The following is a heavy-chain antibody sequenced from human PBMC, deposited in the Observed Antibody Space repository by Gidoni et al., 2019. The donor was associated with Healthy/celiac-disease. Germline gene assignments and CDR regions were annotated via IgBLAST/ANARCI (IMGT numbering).Heavy chain of an antibody. Sequence: QVQLVESGGGVVQPGRSLRLSCAASGFTFSSYAMHWVRQAPGKGRGWVAVISYDGSNKYYADSVKGRFTISRDNSKNTLYLQMNSLRAEDTAVYYCARALSVDTAMVTNYWGQGTLVTVSS. CDR2: ISYDGSNK. J-gene: IGHJ4*02. D-gene: IGHD5-18*01. CDR1: GFTFSSYA. V-gene: IGHV3-30-3*01. CDR3: ARALSVDTAMVTNY.